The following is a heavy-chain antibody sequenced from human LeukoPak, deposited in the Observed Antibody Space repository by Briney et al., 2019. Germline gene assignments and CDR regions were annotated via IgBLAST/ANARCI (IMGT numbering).Heavy chain of an antibody. J-gene: IGHJ4*02. D-gene: IGHD2-15*01. CDR2: VNSNDRP. V-gene: IGHV3-23*01. CDR1: GFNFSNYA. CDR3: AKARAAVVEAAINY. Sequence: GGSLRLSCAASGFNFSNYAMTWVRQAPGKGLEWVSTVNSNDRPYYADSVKGRFTISRDNSKNTLYLQMTTLRVEDTALYYCAKARAAVVEAAINYWGQGILVTVSP.